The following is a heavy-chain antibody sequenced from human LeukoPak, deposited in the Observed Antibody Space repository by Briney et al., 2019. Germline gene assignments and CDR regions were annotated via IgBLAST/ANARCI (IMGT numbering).Heavy chain of an antibody. D-gene: IGHD3-22*01. CDR3: AKVPPDDSRGYYFYYFDY. CDR1: GFTFSSYA. Sequence: GGSLRLSCAASGFTFSSYAMSRVRQAPGKGLEWVSTISGSGDSTYYADSVKGRFTISRDNSKNTLYLEMNSLRAEDTAVYYCAKVPPDDSRGYYFYYFDYWGRGTLVTVSS. V-gene: IGHV3-23*01. CDR2: ISGSGDST. J-gene: IGHJ4*02.